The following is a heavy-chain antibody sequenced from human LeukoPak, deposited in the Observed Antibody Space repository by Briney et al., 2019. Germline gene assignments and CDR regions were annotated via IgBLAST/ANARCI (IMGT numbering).Heavy chain of an antibody. D-gene: IGHD2-2*01. V-gene: IGHV3-30*02. CDR1: GFTFSSYG. CDR2: IRYDGVNK. Sequence: PGGSLRLSCAASGFTFSSYGMHWVRQAPGKGLEWVTFIRYDGVNKYYADSVKGRFTISRDNSKNTLYLQTNSLRAEDTAVYYCAKDHCSSTSCFYYDYYMDVWGKGTTVTVSS. J-gene: IGHJ6*03. CDR3: AKDHCSSTSCFYYDYYMDV.